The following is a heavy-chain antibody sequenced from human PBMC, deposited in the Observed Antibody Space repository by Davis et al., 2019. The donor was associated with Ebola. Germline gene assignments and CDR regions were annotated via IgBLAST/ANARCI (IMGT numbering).Heavy chain of an antibody. CDR1: GYTFTGYY. J-gene: IGHJ6*04. CDR3: AREVVVVVAATPSGYYYYGMDV. Sequence: ASVKVSCKASGYTFTGYYMNWVRQAPGQGLEWMGRINGNSGGTNYAQKFQGRVTMTRDTSTSTVYMELSSLRSEDTAVYYCAREVVVVVAATPSGYYYYGMDVWGKGTTVTVSS. D-gene: IGHD2-15*01. CDR2: INGNSGGT. V-gene: IGHV1-2*06.